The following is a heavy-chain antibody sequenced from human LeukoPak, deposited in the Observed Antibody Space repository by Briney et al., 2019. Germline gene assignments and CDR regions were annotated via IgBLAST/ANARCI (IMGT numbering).Heavy chain of an antibody. Sequence: GGSLRLSCAASGFTFSSYAMSWVRQAPGKGLEWVSAISGSGGSTYYADSVKGRFTISRDNSKNTLYLQMNSLRAEDTAVYYCARAKKKLDTAHLPDYWGQGTLVTVSS. CDR2: ISGSGGST. D-gene: IGHD5-18*01. CDR3: ARAKKKLDTAHLPDY. CDR1: GFTFSSYA. J-gene: IGHJ4*02. V-gene: IGHV3-23*01.